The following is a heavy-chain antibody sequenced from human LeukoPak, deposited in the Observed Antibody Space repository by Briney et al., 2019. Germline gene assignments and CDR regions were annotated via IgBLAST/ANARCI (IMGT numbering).Heavy chain of an antibody. CDR3: AKARIQLWFFLDV. Sequence: GGSLRLSCAASGFTFSSYWMHWVRQAPGKGLEWVAVIWYDGSNKYYADSVKGRFTISRDNSKNTLYLQMNSLRAEDTAVYYCAKARIQLWFFLDVWGKGTTVTVSS. D-gene: IGHD5-18*01. J-gene: IGHJ6*04. CDR2: IWYDGSNK. V-gene: IGHV3-33*06. CDR1: GFTFSSYW.